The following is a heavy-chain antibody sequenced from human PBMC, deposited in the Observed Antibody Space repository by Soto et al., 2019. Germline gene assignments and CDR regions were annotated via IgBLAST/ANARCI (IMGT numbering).Heavy chain of an antibody. Sequence: GGSVKVSCKASGYTFTSYYMHWVRQAPGQGLEWMGIINPSGGSTSYAQKFQGRVTMTTDTSTSTAYMELRSLRSDDTAVYYCARDRSDIVVVVAAALDYWGQGTLVTVSS. V-gene: IGHV1-46*01. CDR1: GYTFTSYY. CDR3: ARDRSDIVVVVAAALDY. D-gene: IGHD2-15*01. J-gene: IGHJ4*02. CDR2: INPSGGST.